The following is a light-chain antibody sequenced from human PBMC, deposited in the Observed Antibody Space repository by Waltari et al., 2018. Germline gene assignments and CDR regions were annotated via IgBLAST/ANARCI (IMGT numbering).Light chain of an antibody. CDR1: KSLLHSNGQNY. CDR3: MQSLQTPRT. CDR2: FGS. J-gene: IGKJ1*01. V-gene: IGKV2-28*01. Sequence: DIVMTQSPLSLPATPGEPASFSCRSTKSLLHSNGQNYLDWYLQKPGQSPQLLIYFGSHRASGVPDRFSGSGSGTDFTLKISRVEADDVGVYYCMQSLQTPRTFGQGTKVEIK.